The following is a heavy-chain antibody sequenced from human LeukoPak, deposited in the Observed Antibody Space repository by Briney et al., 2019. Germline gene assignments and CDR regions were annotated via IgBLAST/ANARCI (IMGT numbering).Heavy chain of an antibody. J-gene: IGHJ4*02. D-gene: IGHD2-2*01. CDR1: GFTVSSYY. V-gene: IGHV3-53*01. Sequence: QPGGSLRLSCAASGFTVSSYYMNWVRQAPGKGREWVSVIYRGDSTYYADSVKGRFTNSRDNSTNTLYLQMNSLGAEDTAVYYCAREGHQLPYFDYWGQGTLVTVSS. CDR2: IYRGDST. CDR3: AREGHQLPYFDY.